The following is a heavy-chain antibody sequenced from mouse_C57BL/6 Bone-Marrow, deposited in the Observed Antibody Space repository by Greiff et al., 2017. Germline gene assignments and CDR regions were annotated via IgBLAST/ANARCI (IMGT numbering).Heavy chain of an antibody. D-gene: IGHD2-3*01. Sequence: EVMLVESGGGLVQPGGSLKLSCAASGFTFSDYYMYWVRQTPEKRLEWVAYISNGGGSTYYPDTVKGRFTISRDNAKNTLYLQMSRLKSEDTAMYYCARHGGYYDWDYFDYWGQGTTLTVSS. J-gene: IGHJ2*01. CDR2: ISNGGGST. CDR1: GFTFSDYY. V-gene: IGHV5-12*01. CDR3: ARHGGYYDWDYFDY.